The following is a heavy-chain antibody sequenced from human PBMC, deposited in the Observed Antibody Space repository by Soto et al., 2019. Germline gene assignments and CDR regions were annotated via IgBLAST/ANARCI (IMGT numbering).Heavy chain of an antibody. J-gene: IGHJ4*02. CDR1: GGSISSYY. CDR2: IYYSGST. CDR3: ARLKGGYGSGSYNQYYFDY. D-gene: IGHD3-10*01. V-gene: IGHV4-59*08. Sequence: SETLSLTCTVSGGSISSYYWSWIRQPPGKGLEWIGYIYYSGSTNYNPSLKSRVTISVDTSKNQFSLKLSSVTAADTAVYYCARLKGGYGSGSYNQYYFDYWGQGTLVTVSS.